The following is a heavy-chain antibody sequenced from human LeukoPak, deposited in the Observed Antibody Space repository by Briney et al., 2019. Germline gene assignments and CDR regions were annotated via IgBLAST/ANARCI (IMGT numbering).Heavy chain of an antibody. CDR1: GYSFTSYW. CDR3: ARPLTSSIDS. V-gene: IGHV5-51*01. J-gene: IGHJ4*02. CDR2: IFPGDSDT. D-gene: IGHD2-2*01. Sequence: GESLKISCKGSGYSFTSYWIGWVRQLPGKGLEWMGDIFPGDSDTRYSPSFQGQVTISADKSISTAYLQWSSLKASDTAMYYCARPLTSSIDSWGQGTLVTVSS.